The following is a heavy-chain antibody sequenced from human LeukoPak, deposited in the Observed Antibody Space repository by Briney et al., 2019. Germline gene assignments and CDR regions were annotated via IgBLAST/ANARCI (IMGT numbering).Heavy chain of an antibody. Sequence: QTGGSLRLSCTVSGFTVSSDSMSWVRQAPGKGLEWIAYLSSSGSAFSYADSVKGRFTIARDNAKNSVYLEMNSLRADDTAVYYCARSARLMKGVVEVTALDDWGQGTLVTVSS. CDR3: ARSARLMKGVVEVTALDD. J-gene: IGHJ4*02. CDR2: LSSSGSAF. CDR1: GFTVSSDS. V-gene: IGHV3-48*04. D-gene: IGHD3-3*01.